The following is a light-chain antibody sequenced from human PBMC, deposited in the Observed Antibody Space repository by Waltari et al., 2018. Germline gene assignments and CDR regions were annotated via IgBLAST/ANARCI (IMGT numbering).Light chain of an antibody. CDR3: QVWDSSSDHPRWV. Sequence: SYVLTQPPSVSVAPGQTARITCGGNNIGGKSVHWHTQKPGQAPVLVVYDDSDRPSGIPERLSGSNSGNTATLTISRVEAGDEADYYCQVWDSSSDHPRWVFGGGTKLTVL. CDR1: NIGGKS. J-gene: IGLJ3*02. V-gene: IGLV3-21*02. CDR2: DDS.